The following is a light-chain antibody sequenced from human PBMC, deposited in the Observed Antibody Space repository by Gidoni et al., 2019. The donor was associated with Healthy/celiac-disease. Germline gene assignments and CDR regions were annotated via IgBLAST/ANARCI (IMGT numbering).Light chain of an antibody. CDR2: VAS. CDR3: QQRSNWPPT. V-gene: IGKV3-11*01. Sequence: EIVLTQSPATLSLSPGERATLPCRASQSVSSYLAWYQQQPGQAPRLRIYVASNRATGIPARFSGSGSGTDFTLTISSLEPEDFAVYYCQQRSNWPPTFGQGTRLEIK. CDR1: QSVSSY. J-gene: IGKJ5*01.